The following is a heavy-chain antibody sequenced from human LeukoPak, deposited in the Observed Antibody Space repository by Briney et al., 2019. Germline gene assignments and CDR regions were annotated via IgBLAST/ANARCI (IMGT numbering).Heavy chain of an antibody. J-gene: IGHJ6*03. CDR2: IKQDGSEK. D-gene: IGHD4-11*01. Sequence: PGGSLRLSCAASGFTFSSYWMSWVRQAPGKGLEWVANIKQDGSEKYYVDSVKGRFTISRDNAKNSLYLQMNSLRAEDTAVYYCARVSGSNYANYYMDVWGKGTTVTVSS. V-gene: IGHV3-7*01. CDR3: ARVSGSNYANYYMDV. CDR1: GFTFSSYW.